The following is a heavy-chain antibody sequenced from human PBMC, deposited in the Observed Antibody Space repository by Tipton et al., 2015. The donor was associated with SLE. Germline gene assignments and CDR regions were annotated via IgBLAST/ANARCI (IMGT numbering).Heavy chain of an antibody. J-gene: IGHJ3*02. CDR3: ARGGYNAAVDI. D-gene: IGHD5-24*01. V-gene: IGHV3-7*01. CDR2: INQDGSEK. Sequence: SLRLSCAASGFTFSKYWMTWVRQAPGKGLEWVAIINQDGSEKQNEDSVKGRFTISRDNAKNSLYLQMNSLRGEDTAVYYCARGGYNAAVDIWGQGTMVTVSS. CDR1: GFTFSKYW.